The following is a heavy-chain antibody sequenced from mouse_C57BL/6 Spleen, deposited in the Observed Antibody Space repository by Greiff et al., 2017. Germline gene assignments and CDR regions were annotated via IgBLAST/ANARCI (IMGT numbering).Heavy chain of an antibody. J-gene: IGHJ1*03. CDR1: GYTFTSYW. Sequence: QVQLQQSGAELVMPGASVKLSCKASGYTFTSYWMHWVKQRPGQGLEWIGEIDPSDSYTNYNQKFKGKSTLTVDKSSSTAYMQLSSLTSEDSAVYYCARRVGYYGSSYGYFDVWGTGTTVTVSS. D-gene: IGHD1-1*01. V-gene: IGHV1-69*01. CDR2: IDPSDSYT. CDR3: ARRVGYYGSSYGYFDV.